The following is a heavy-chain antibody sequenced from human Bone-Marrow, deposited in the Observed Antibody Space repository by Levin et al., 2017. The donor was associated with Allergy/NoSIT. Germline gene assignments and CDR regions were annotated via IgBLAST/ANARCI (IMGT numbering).Heavy chain of an antibody. CDR3: ARHETFYYGSGSFSSGMDG. CDR2: IHYSGNT. CDR1: GASISSFY. D-gene: IGHD3-10*01. V-gene: IGHV4-59*08. J-gene: IGHJ6*02. Sequence: AGGSLRLSCTVSGASISSFYWSWIRQSPGKELEWIGYIHYSGNTNYNPSLKSRVTLSIDTSKKQFSLKLSSVTAADTAVYYCARHETFYYGSGSFSSGMDGWGQGTTVTVSS.